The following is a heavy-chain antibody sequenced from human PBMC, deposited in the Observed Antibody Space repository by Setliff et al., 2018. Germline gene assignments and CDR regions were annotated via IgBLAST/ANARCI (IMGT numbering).Heavy chain of an antibody. CDR3: ARQTSYRPADY. Sequence: SETLSLTCTVSGGSISSGSYYWSWIRQPAGKGLEWIGHIYTSGSTNYNPSLKSRVTISVDTSKNQFSLKLSSVTAADTAVYYCARQTSYRPADYWGQGTLVTVSS. V-gene: IGHV4-61*09. D-gene: IGHD1-26*01. CDR1: GGSISSGSYY. J-gene: IGHJ4*02. CDR2: IYTSGST.